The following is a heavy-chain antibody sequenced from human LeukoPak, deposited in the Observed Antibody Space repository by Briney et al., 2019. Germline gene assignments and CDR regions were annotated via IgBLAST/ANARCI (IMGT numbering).Heavy chain of an antibody. CDR3: ARRSRVYSYVNWYFDY. CDR1: GGPISSYY. CDR2: IYYSGST. V-gene: IGHV4-59*08. Sequence: PSETLSLTCTVSGGPISSYYWSWIRQPPGKGLEWIGYIYYSGSTNYNPSLKSRVTISVDTSKNQFSLKLSSVTAADTAVYYCARRSRVYSYVNWYFDYWGQGTLVTVSS. D-gene: IGHD5-18*01. J-gene: IGHJ4*02.